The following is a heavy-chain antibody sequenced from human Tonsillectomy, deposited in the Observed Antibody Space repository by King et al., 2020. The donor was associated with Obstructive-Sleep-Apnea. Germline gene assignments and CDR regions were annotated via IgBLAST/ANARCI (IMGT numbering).Heavy chain of an antibody. CDR1: GYTFTGYY. CDR2: INPNSGDT. Sequence: QLVQSGAEVKKPGASVKVSCKASGYTFTGYYMHWVRQAPGQGLEWMGWINPNSGDTNYAQKFQGWVTMTRDTSISTAYMELSRLRSDDTAVYYCAGDDRITVFGVVVSHGMDVWGQGTTVTVSS. D-gene: IGHD3-3*01. J-gene: IGHJ6*02. V-gene: IGHV1-2*04. CDR3: AGDDRITVFGVVVSHGMDV.